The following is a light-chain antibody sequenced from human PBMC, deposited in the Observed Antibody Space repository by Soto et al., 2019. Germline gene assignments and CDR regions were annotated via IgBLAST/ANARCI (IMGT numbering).Light chain of an antibody. CDR3: CSYAGDSYV. V-gene: IGLV2-23*02. Sequence: QSVLTQPASVSGCPGQSITISCTGTSSDVGNYNLVSWYQQHPGKAPKLMIYDVSKRPSGVSNRFSGSKSGNTASLTISGLQADDEADYYCCSYAGDSYVFGTGTKVTVL. CDR2: DVS. J-gene: IGLJ1*01. CDR1: SSDVGNYNL.